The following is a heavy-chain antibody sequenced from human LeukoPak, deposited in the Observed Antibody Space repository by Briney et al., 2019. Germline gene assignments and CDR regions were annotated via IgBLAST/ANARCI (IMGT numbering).Heavy chain of an antibody. CDR3: ARARNDSKSSSGWYYFDY. CDR2: IYHSWST. D-gene: IGHD6-19*01. J-gene: IGHJ4*02. Sequence: SGTLSLICAVSGGSISSSNWWSWVRQPPGKGLEGIGEIYHSWSTNYNPSLKSRATISVDKSKNQFSLKLSSVTAADTAVYYCARARNDSKSSSGWYYFDYWGQGTLVTVSS. V-gene: IGHV4-4*02. CDR1: GGSISSSNW.